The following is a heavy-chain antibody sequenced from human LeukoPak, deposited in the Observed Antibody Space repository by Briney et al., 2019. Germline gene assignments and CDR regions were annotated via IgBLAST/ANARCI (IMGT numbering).Heavy chain of an antibody. V-gene: IGHV4-39*01. CDR2: IYYSGSS. CDR3: SRLGIVPAGNIDC. CDR1: GGSISSSTYY. Sequence: SETLSLTCTLSGGSISSSTYYWCWIRQPPGKGLEWIGNIYYSGSSYYNPSLKSRLTISFDTSKNQFSLSLTSVTAADTAVYYCSRLGIVPAGNIDCWGQGTLVTVSS. J-gene: IGHJ4*02. D-gene: IGHD2-2*01.